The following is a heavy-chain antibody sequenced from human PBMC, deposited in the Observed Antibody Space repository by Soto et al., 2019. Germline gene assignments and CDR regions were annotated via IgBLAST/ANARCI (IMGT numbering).Heavy chain of an antibody. CDR1: GFTFSSYA. Sequence: GGSLRLSCAASGFTFSSYAMSWIRQAPGKGLEWVSAISGSGGSTYYADSVKGRFTISRDNSKNTLYLQMNSLRAEDTAVYYYAKPGGYSYGYGYYYYGMDVRGEGRTVTVS. CDR3: AKPGGYSYGYGYYYYGMDV. CDR2: ISGSGGST. V-gene: IGHV3-23*01. J-gene: IGHJ6*01. D-gene: IGHD5-18*01.